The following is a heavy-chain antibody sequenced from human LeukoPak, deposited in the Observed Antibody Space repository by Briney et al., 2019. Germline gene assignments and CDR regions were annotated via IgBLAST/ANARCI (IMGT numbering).Heavy chain of an antibody. CDR1: GFTFDDYG. D-gene: IGHD6-19*01. Sequence: PGGSLRLSCAASGFTFDDYGMSWVRQAPGKGLEWVAIIKQDGSEKHYVDSVKGRFTISRDNAKNSLYLQMNSLRGEDTAVYYCARDRGVYSSTLEDWGQGTLVTVSS. V-gene: IGHV3-7*01. CDR3: ARDRGVYSSTLED. CDR2: IKQDGSEK. J-gene: IGHJ4*02.